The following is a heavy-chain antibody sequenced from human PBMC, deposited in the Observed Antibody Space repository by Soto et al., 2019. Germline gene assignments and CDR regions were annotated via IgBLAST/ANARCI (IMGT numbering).Heavy chain of an antibody. Sequence: VGSLRLSCASSVCTFSSYAMSWVRQSPGKWLEWVSAISGSGGSTYYADSVKGRFTISRDNSKNTLYLQMNSLRAEDTAVYYCAKVGPTSSSSWYDDYYYYGMEVWGQGTTVNVSS. CDR3: AKVGPTSSSSWYDDYYYYGMEV. V-gene: IGHV3-23*01. J-gene: IGHJ6*02. D-gene: IGHD6-13*01. CDR2: ISGSGGST. CDR1: VCTFSSYA.